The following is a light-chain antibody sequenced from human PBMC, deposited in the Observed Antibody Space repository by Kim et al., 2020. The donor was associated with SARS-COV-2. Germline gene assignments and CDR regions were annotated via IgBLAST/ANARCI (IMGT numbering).Light chain of an antibody. CDR1: SLRSYY. J-gene: IGLJ3*02. V-gene: IGLV3-19*01. CDR2: GKN. CDR3: NSRDSSGNWV. Sequence: VALGQTVRITCQGDSLRSYYASWYQKKPGQAPVLVIYGKNNRPSGIPDRFSGSSSGNTASLTITGAQAEDEADYYCNSRDSSGNWVFGGGTQLTVL.